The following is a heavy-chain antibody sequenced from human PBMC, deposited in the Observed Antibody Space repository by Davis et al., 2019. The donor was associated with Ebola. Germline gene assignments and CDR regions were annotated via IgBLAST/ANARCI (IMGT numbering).Heavy chain of an antibody. CDR2: IYFSGAA. Sequence: PSETLSLTCTVSGGSITNYYWDWIRQPPGKGLEWIGHIYFSGAAKYNPSLRSRATISVDTSKNQFYLKLNSVTAADTALYYCARDRGSYSRLFDYWGRGALVTVSS. CDR1: GGSITNYY. V-gene: IGHV4-59*12. J-gene: IGHJ4*02. D-gene: IGHD1-26*01. CDR3: ARDRGSYSRLFDY.